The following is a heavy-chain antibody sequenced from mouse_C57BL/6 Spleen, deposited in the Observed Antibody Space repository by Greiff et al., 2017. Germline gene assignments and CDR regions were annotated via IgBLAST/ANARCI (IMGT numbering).Heavy chain of an antibody. CDR3: ARKGGSSYPFAY. CDR1: GYSFTDYN. Sequence: EVKLMASGPELVKPGASVKISCKASGYSFTDYNMNWVKPSNGKSLEWIGVINPNYGTTSYNQKFKGKATLTVDQSASTAYMQLNSLTSEDSAVYYCARKGGSSYPFAYWGQGTLVTVSA. CDR2: INPNYGTT. V-gene: IGHV1-39*01. J-gene: IGHJ3*01. D-gene: IGHD1-1*01.